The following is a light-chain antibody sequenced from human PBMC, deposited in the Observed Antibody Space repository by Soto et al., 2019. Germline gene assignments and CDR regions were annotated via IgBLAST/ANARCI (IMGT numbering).Light chain of an antibody. V-gene: IGLV2-23*01. Sequence: QSVLTQPASVSGSPGQSITISCTGSSSDVGNYNLVSWYQQHPGKAPKLMIYEDTKWPSGVSNRFSGSKSGNTAYLTISGLQAEDEADYYCWSYAGDSYYVFGTGTKLTVL. CDR1: SSDVGNYNL. J-gene: IGLJ1*01. CDR2: EDT. CDR3: WSYAGDSYYV.